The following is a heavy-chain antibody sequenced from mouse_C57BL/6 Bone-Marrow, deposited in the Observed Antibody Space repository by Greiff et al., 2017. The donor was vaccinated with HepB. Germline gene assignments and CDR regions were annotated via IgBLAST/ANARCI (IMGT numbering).Heavy chain of an antibody. V-gene: IGHV5-4*03. CDR1: GFTFSSYA. CDR3: ARNPSEGYFDV. CDR2: ISDGGSYT. Sequence: EVKLMESGGGLVKPGGSLKLSCAASGFTFSSYAMSWVRQTPEKRLEWVATISDGGSYTYYPDNVKGRFTISRDNAKNNLYLQMSHLKSEDTAMYYCARNPSEGYFDVWGTGTTVTVSS. J-gene: IGHJ1*03.